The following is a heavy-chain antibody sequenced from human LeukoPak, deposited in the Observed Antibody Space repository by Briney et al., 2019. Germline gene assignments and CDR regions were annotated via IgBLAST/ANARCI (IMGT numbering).Heavy chain of an antibody. V-gene: IGHV1-3*01. D-gene: IGHD3-3*01. J-gene: IGHJ6*02. CDR1: GYTFTSYA. CDR3: ARDADYDFWSGYYTVSYGMDV. CDR2: INAGNGNT. Sequence: ASVKVSCKASGYTFTSYAMHWVRQAPGQRLEWMGWINAGNGNTKYSQKFQGRVTITRDTSGSTAYMELSSLRSEDTAVYYCARDADYDFWSGYYTVSYGMDVWGQGTTVTVSS.